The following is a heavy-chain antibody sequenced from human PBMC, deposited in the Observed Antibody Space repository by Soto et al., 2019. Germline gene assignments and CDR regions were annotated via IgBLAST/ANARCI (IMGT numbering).Heavy chain of an antibody. CDR3: ATDYGGKTD. V-gene: IGHV3-33*01. J-gene: IGHJ4*02. CDR1: GFIFSSYG. CDR2: IWYDGSNK. Sequence: AGGSLRLSCAVSGFIFSSYGMHWVRQAPGKGLEWVALIWYDGSNKYYADSVKGRFTISRDNSKNTLYLQMNSLRAEDTAVYYCATDYGGKTDWGQGTLVTVSS. D-gene: IGHD2-15*01.